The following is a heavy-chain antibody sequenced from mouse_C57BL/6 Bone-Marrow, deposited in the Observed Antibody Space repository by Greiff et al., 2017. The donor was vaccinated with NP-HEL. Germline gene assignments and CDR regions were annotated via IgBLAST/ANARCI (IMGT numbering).Heavy chain of an antibody. CDR2: IYLGDGDT. J-gene: IGHJ4*01. V-gene: IGHV1-80*01. D-gene: IGHD1-1*01. CDR1: GYAFSSYW. Sequence: QVQLQQSGAELVKPGASVKISCKASGYAFSSYWMNWVKERPGKGLEWIGQIYLGDGDTKYNGKFKGKATLTADKSSSTAYMQVSSLTSEDSAVYFCARGDYGSSRFGYAMDYWGQGTSVTVSS. CDR3: ARGDYGSSRFGYAMDY.